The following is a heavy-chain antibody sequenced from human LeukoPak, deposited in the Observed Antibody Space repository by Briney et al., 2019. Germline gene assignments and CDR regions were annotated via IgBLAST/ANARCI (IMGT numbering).Heavy chain of an antibody. CDR2: ISVYNGNT. V-gene: IGHV1-18*01. CDR3: ARGMVTAYYYDSSGYYPNDY. CDR1: GYIYTSYG. D-gene: IGHD3-22*01. Sequence: ASVKVSCKASGYIYTSYGVTWVRHAPGQGLEWMGWISVYNGNTNYAQKLQGRVTMTTDISTSTVYMELRSLRSGDTAVYYCARGMVTAYYYDSSGYYPNDYWGQGTLVTVSS. J-gene: IGHJ4*02.